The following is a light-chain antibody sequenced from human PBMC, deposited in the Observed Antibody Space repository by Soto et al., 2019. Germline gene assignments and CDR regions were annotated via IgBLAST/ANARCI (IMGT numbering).Light chain of an antibody. CDR3: MQALRTPFT. Sequence: DTVMTQSPFSLPVTPGEPASISCRSSQSLLDSNGYNYLDWDLQKPGQSPQLLIYMGSNRASGVPDRFSGSGSGSDFTLKISRVEAEDVGVYYCMQALRTPFTFGQGTRLEIK. J-gene: IGKJ5*01. V-gene: IGKV2-28*01. CDR1: QSLLDSNGYNY. CDR2: MGS.